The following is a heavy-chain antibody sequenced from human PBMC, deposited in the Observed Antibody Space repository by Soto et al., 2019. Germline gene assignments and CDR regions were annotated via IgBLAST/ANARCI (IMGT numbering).Heavy chain of an antibody. D-gene: IGHD3-3*01. J-gene: IGHJ6*03. CDR3: ARSRGERFLEWLTDYYMDV. Sequence: GASVTVSCKASGYTFTSYDINWVRQAPGQGLEWMGWMNPNSGNAGYAQKFQGRVTMTRNTSISTAYMELSSLRSEDTAVYYCARSRGERFLEWLTDYYMDVWGKGTTVTVSS. CDR2: MNPNSGNA. V-gene: IGHV1-8*01. CDR1: GYTFTSYD.